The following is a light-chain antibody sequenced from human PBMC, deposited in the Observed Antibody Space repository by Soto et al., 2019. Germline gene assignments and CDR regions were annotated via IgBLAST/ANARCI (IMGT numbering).Light chain of an antibody. CDR2: EVS. CDR1: SSDVGKYDY. J-gene: IGLJ1*01. V-gene: IGLV2-8*01. Sequence: QSVLTQPPSASGSPGQSVTIFCTGTSSDVGKYDYVSWFQHHPGKAPKLIIYEVSKRPSGVPDRFSGSKSGSTASLTVSGLQTEYEADYYCSSYVACTTVFGTGT. CDR3: SSYVACTTV.